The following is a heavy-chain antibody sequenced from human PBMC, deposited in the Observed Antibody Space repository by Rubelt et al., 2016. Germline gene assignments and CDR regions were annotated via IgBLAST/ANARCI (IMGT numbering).Heavy chain of an antibody. Sequence: QVQLQQWGAGLLKPSETLSLTCAVYGGSFSAYYWTWIRQPPGKGLEWIGKSYYSGSPYYNPSLKSRLTVSLYTSKNQFSLKLSSVTAADTAVYYCARVLLYWRNQLRTHNWFDPWGQGTLVTVSS. V-gene: IGHV4-34*01. CDR3: ARVLLYWRNQLRTHNWFDP. D-gene: IGHD2-2*01. J-gene: IGHJ5*02. CDR2: SYYSGSP. CDR1: GGSFSAYY.